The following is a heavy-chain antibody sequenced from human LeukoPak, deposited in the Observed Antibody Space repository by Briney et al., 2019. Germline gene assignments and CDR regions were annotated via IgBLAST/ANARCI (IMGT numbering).Heavy chain of an antibody. CDR2: IYSGGST. CDR1: GFTVSSSF. V-gene: IGHV3-53*01. CDR3: ARAPPYNRKEFDY. J-gene: IGHJ4*02. D-gene: IGHD1-14*01. Sequence: GGSLRLSCAASGFTVSSSFMSWVRQAPGKGLEWVSVIYSGGSTYYADSVKGRFTISRDNSKNTLYLQMNSLRAEDTAMYYCARAPPYNRKEFDYWGQGTLVTVSS.